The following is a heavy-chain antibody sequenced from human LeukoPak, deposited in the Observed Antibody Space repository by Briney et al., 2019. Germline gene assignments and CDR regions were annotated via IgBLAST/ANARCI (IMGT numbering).Heavy chain of an antibody. CDR3: ARAWIAVAGPGTSDY. Sequence: GASVKVSCKASGYTFISYGINWVRQAPGQGLEWMGWISPRNGNTNYAQKLQGRVTMTTDTSTSTAYMEVRSLRSDDTAVYYCARAWIAVAGPGTSDYWGQGTLVMVSS. J-gene: IGHJ4*02. CDR1: GYTFISYG. V-gene: IGHV1-18*01. CDR2: ISPRNGNT. D-gene: IGHD6-19*01.